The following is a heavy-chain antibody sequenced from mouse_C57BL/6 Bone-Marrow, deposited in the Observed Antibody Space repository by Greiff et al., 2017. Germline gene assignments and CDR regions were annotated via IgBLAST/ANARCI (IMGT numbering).Heavy chain of an antibody. J-gene: IGHJ2*01. CDR3: ARGLVLRVYFDY. D-gene: IGHD1-1*01. CDR2: IYPRSGNT. Sequence: QVQLKESGAELARPGASVKLSCKASGYTFTSYGISWVKQRTGQGLEWIGEIYPRSGNTYYNEKFKGKATLTADKSSSTAYMELRSLTSEDSAVYFCARGLVLRVYFDYWGQGTTLTVSS. CDR1: GYTFTSYG. V-gene: IGHV1-81*01.